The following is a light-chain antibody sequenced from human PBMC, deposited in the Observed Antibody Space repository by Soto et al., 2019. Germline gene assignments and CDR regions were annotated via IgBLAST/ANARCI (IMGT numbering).Light chain of an antibody. CDR1: QSISSW. J-gene: IGKJ4*01. V-gene: IGKV1-5*03. CDR2: KAP. CDR3: EQHSSYPLT. Sequence: DIQMTQSPSTLSASVGDRVIITCRASQSISSWLAWYQQKPGKAPKLMIYKAPILERGVPSRFSGSACSTEFKLIIRSLQFDDFETYYFEQHSSYPLTFGGGTKVEIK.